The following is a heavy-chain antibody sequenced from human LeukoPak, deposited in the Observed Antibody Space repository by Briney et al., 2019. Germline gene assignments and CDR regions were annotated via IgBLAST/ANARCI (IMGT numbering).Heavy chain of an antibody. CDR1: GLTFSSYG. CDR3: AKGGGWYLDPPC. J-gene: IGHJ4*02. CDR2: ISGSGGST. D-gene: IGHD6-19*01. V-gene: IGHV3-23*01. Sequence: GGSLRLSCAASGLTFSSYGMSWVRQAPGKGLEWVSAISGSGGSTYYADSVKGRFSISRDNSRNTLYLQMNSLRAEDTAVYYCAKGGGWYLDPPCWGQGTLVTVSS.